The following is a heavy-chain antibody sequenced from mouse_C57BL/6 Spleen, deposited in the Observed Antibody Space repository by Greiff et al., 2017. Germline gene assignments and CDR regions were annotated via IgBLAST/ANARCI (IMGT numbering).Heavy chain of an antibody. V-gene: IGHV5-17*01. Sequence: EVKLVESGGGLVKPGGSLKLSCAASGFTFSDYGMHWVRQAPEKGLEWVAYISSGSSTIYYADTVKGRFTISRDNAKNTLFLQMTSLRSEDTAVYYCARRRGTGYFDVWGTGTTVTVSS. J-gene: IGHJ1*03. CDR3: ARRRGTGYFDV. CDR1: GFTFSDYG. CDR2: ISSGSSTI. D-gene: IGHD3-3*01.